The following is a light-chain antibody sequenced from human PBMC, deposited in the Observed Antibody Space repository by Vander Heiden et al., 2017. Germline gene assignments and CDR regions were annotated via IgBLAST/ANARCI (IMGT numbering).Light chain of an antibody. V-gene: IGLV3-1*01. J-gene: IGLJ2*01. CDR2: QDT. Sequence: SYELTQPPSVSVSPGQTASITCSGDKLGDNFACWYQQKPRQSPVLVIYQDTERPSGIPERFSGSNSGNTATLTISGTQAMDEADYYCQAWDSSVVFGGGTKLTVL. CDR1: KLGDNF. CDR3: QAWDSSVV.